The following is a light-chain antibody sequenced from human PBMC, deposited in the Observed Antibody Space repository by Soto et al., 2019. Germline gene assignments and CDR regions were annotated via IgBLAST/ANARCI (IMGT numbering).Light chain of an antibody. CDR2: EVS. CDR3: TSYAGSNIPVV. V-gene: IGLV2-8*01. CDR1: SSDVGGYNF. Sequence: QSALTQPPSASGSPGQSVTISCTGTSSDVGGYNFVSWYQQHPGKAPKLMIYEVSKRPSGVPARFSGSKSGNTASLTVSGLQADDEADYYCTSYAGSNIPVVFGGGTQLTVL. J-gene: IGLJ2*01.